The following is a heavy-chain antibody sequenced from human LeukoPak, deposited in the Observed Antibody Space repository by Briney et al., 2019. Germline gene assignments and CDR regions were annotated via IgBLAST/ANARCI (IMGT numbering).Heavy chain of an antibody. CDR3: ARRIYPSVWFDP. Sequence: GESLKISCKGSGYSFTSYWIGWVRQMPGKGLEWMGIIYPAGSETIYNPSFEGQVTISVDKSTSTAYLQWSTLKTSDTAIYYCARRIYPSVWFDPWGQGTLVSVSS. J-gene: IGHJ5*02. CDR1: GYSFTSYW. D-gene: IGHD2-15*01. CDR2: IYPAGSET. V-gene: IGHV5-51*01.